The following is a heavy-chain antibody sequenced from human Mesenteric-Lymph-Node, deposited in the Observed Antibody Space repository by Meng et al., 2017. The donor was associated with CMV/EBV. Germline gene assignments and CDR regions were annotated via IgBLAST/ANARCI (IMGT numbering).Heavy chain of an antibody. CDR2: IYYSGST. CDR3: ASGLTLLFDY. V-gene: IGHV4-61*01. D-gene: IGHD3-9*01. J-gene: IGHJ4*02. Sequence: GSLRLSCIVSGVSVSSGSYYWSWIRQPPGKGLEWIGYIYYSGSTKYNPSLKSRVTISLDTSKNQFSLKLSSVTAADTAVYYCASGLTLLFDYWGQGTLVTVSS. CDR1: GVSVSSGSYY.